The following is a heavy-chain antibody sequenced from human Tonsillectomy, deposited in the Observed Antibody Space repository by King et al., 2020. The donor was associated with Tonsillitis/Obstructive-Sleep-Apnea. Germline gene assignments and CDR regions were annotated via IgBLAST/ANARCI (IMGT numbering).Heavy chain of an antibody. V-gene: IGHV3-64D*06. CDR1: GFTFSSYS. Sequence: VQLVESGGGLVQPGGSLRLSCSASGFTFSSYSMHWVRQAPGKGLEYFSGLNKVWGYTPYADSLKGRFTTSRDNSKNTLSLQKNSLRVEDTALYYCVKSLSQGLAPHDCWGRGILVTVSP. CDR3: VKSLSQGLAPHDC. J-gene: IGHJ4*02. D-gene: IGHD3-3*02. CDR2: LNKVWGYT.